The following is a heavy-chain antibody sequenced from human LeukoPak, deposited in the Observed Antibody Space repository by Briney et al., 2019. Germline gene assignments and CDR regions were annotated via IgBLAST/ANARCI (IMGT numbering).Heavy chain of an antibody. CDR1: GFTFDDYA. CDR3: TGIAAAGTDYYGLDV. D-gene: IGHD6-13*01. J-gene: IGHJ6*02. Sequence: GGSLRLSCAASGFTFDDYAMHWVRQAPGKGLEWVSGISWNSGRLGYADSVKGLFTISRDNAKNSLYLQMSDLRAEDTALYYCTGIAAAGTDYYGLDVWGQGTTVTVSS. CDR2: ISWNSGRL. V-gene: IGHV3-9*01.